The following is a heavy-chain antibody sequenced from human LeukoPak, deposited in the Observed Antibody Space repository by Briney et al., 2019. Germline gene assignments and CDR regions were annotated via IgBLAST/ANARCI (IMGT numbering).Heavy chain of an antibody. CDR1: GYTFTXXY. Sequence: GYTFTXXYMHWVRQAPGQGLEWMGWINPNSGGTNYAQKFQGRVTMTRDTSISTAYMELSRLRSDDTAVYYCARKALLSSGYLGFDYWGQGTLVTVSS. D-gene: IGHD3-22*01. CDR3: ARKALLSSGYLGFDY. V-gene: IGHV1-2*02. CDR2: INPNSGGT. J-gene: IGHJ4*02.